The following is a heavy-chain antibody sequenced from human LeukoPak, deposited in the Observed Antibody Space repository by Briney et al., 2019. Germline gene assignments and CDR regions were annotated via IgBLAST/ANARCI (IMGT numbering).Heavy chain of an antibody. J-gene: IGHJ4*02. Sequence: ASVKVSCKVSGYTLTELSMHWVPQAPAKGLEGMGGFDPEDGETIYAQKLQGRVTMTEDTSTDTAYMELSSLRSEDTAVYYCATELKIDPIYDSSGYHYWGQGTLVTVSS. CDR1: GYTLTELS. V-gene: IGHV1-24*01. D-gene: IGHD3-22*01. CDR3: ATELKIDPIYDSSGYHY. CDR2: FDPEDGET.